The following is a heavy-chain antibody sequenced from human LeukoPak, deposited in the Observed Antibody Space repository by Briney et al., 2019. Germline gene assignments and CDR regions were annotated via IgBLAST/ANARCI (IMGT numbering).Heavy chain of an antibody. D-gene: IGHD3-3*01. J-gene: IGHJ4*02. CDR3: ARGSTTFGAYFDY. V-gene: IGHV4-59*12. Sequence: SETLSLTCTVSGGSINSYYWSWIRQPPGKGLEWIGYICYSGNTNYNPSLKSRVTISVDTSKNQFSLKLRSVTAADTAVYYCARGSTTFGAYFDYWGQGTLVTVSS. CDR1: GGSINSYY. CDR2: ICYSGNT.